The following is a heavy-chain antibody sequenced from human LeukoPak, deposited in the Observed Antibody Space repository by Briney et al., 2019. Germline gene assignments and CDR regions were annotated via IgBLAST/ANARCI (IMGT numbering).Heavy chain of an antibody. D-gene: IGHD1-26*01. CDR3: ARGGRWELPRPYAFDI. CDR1: GYTFTSYA. CDR2: INAGSGNT. V-gene: IGHV1-3*01. J-gene: IGHJ3*02. Sequence: ASVKVSCKASGYTFTSYAIHWVRQAPGQRLEWMGRINAGSGNTKYLEEFQGRVTMTTDTSTSTAYMELRSLISDDTAVYYCARGGRWELPRPYAFDIWGQGTMVTVSS.